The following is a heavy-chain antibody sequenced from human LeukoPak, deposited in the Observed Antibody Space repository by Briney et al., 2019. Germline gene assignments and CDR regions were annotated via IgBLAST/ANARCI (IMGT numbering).Heavy chain of an antibody. CDR1: GFTFSSYA. Sequence: HPGGSLRLSCAASGFTFSSYAISWVRQAPGKGLEWVSPITSSGAATYYADSVKGRFTISRDNSDNTLYLQMNSLRAEDKAVYYCAKDRPNYYGSNGHYYKLNGDCWGQGTLVTVSS. D-gene: IGHD3-22*01. J-gene: IGHJ4*02. CDR2: ITSSGAAT. CDR3: AKDRPNYYGSNGHYYKLNGDC. V-gene: IGHV3-23*01.